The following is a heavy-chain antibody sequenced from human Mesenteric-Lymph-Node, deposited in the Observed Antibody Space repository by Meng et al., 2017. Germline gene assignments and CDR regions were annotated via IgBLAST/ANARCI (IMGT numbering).Heavy chain of an antibody. CDR3: ARDNYGDYDAFDI. CDR2: IYYSGST. D-gene: IGHD4-17*01. CDR1: GGSISSSSYY. Sequence: GSLRLSCTVSGGSISSSSYYWGWIRQPPGKGLVWIGSIYYSGSTYYNPSLRSRVTISVDTSKNQFPLKQSSVTAADTAVYYCARDNYGDYDAFDIWGQGTMVTVSS. V-gene: IGHV4-39*06. J-gene: IGHJ3*02.